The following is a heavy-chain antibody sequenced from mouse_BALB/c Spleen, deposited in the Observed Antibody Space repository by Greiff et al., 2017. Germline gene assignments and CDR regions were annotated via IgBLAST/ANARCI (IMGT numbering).Heavy chain of an antibody. CDR2: ISSGGGST. D-gene: IGHD1-2*01. Sequence: EVQVVESGGGLVKPGGSLKLSCAASGFAFSSYDMSWVRQTPEKRLEWVAYISSGGGSTYYPDTVKGRFTISRDNAKNTLYLQMSSLKSEDTAMYYCASTATKYFDVWGAGTTVTVSS. V-gene: IGHV5-12-1*01. J-gene: IGHJ1*01. CDR1: GFAFSSYD. CDR3: ASTATKYFDV.